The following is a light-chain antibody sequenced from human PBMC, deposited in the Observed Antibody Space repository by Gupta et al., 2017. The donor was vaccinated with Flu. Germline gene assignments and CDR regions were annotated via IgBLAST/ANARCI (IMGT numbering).Light chain of an antibody. CDR1: QSLVHRNGNTS. V-gene: IGKV2-30*02. CDR3: MQGTHWPT. CDR2: RVS. Sequence: ISCRSSQSLVHRNGNTSLTWFQPRPGQSPRRLIYRVSNRDSGVPDRFSGSGSGTDFTLKISRVEAEDVGVYYCMQGTHWPTFGQGTKVEI. J-gene: IGKJ1*01.